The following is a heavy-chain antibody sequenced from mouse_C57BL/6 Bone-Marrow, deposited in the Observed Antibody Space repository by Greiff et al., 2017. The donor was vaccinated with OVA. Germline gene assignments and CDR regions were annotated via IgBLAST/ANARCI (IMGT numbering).Heavy chain of an antibody. CDR1: GYTFTSYD. V-gene: IGHV1-85*01. CDR2: IYPRDGST. Sequence: QVQLKQSGPELVKPGASVKLSCKASGYTFTSYDINWVKQRPGPGLEWIGWIYPRDGSTKYNEKFKGKATLTVDTSSSTAYMELHSLTSEDSAVYFCARSLYYYGSSYYFDYWGQGTTLTVSS. CDR3: ARSLYYYGSSYYFDY. D-gene: IGHD1-1*01. J-gene: IGHJ2*01.